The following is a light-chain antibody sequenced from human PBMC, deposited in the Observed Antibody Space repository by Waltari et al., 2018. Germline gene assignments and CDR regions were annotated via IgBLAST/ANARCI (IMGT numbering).Light chain of an antibody. Sequence: EIVMPQSPATLSVSPGERVTLSCRAIQSVSSNLAWYQQKPGQAPRPLIYSASTSATGIPARFSGSGSAKEFTLTINSQTSEDFAVYYCQQYKSWPCTFGPGTKVDI. CDR1: QSVSSN. V-gene: IGKV3-15*01. CDR3: QQYKSWPCT. CDR2: SAS. J-gene: IGKJ3*01.